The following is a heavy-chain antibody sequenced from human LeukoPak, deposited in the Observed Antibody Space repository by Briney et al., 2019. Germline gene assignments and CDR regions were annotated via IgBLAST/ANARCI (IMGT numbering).Heavy chain of an antibody. D-gene: IGHD6-13*01. J-gene: IGHJ5*02. Sequence: SETLSLTCTVSGGSISSGGYYWSWIRQHPGKGLEWIGYIYYSGSTYYNPSLKSRVTISVDTSKNQFSLKLSSVTAADTAVYYCASRHWYRNWFDPWGQGTLVTVSS. CDR1: GGSISSGGYY. V-gene: IGHV4-31*03. CDR2: IYYSGST. CDR3: ASRHWYRNWFDP.